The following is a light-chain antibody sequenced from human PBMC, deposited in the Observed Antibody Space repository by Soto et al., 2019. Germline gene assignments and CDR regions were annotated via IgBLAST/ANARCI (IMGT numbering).Light chain of an antibody. CDR1: QSVSSSY. V-gene: IGKV3-20*01. J-gene: IGKJ1*01. CDR2: GAS. CDR3: QQYGSSPTT. Sequence: EGVWTQSTGTLSLSPGERATLSCRASQSVSSSYLAWYQQKPGQAPRLLIYGASSRATGIPDRFSGSGSGTDFTLTISRLEPEDFAVYYCQQYGSSPTTFGQRT.